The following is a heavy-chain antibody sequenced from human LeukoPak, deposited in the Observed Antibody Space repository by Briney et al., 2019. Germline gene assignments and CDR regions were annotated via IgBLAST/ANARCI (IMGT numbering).Heavy chain of an antibody. V-gene: IGHV1-2*02. CDR2: INPNSGGT. J-gene: IGHJ4*02. Sequence: ASVKVSCKASGYTFTGYYMHWARQAPGQGLEWMGWINPNSGGTNYAQKFQGRVTMTRDTSISTAYMELSRLRSDDTAVYYCAREGGGYCSGGSCYYFDYWGQGTLVTVSS. D-gene: IGHD2-15*01. CDR3: AREGGGYCSGGSCYYFDY. CDR1: GYTFTGYY.